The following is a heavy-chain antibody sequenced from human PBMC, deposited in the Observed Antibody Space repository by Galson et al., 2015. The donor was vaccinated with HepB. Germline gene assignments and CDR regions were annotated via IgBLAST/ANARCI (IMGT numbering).Heavy chain of an antibody. CDR3: ARERDYYDSSGYYPHFDY. CDR2: IYHSGST. Sequence: TLSLTCAVSGGSISSGGYSWSWIRQPPGKGLEWIGYIYHSGSTYYNPSLKSRVTISVDRSKNQFSLKLSSVTAADTAVYYCARERDYYDSSGYYPHFDYWGQGTLVTVSS. V-gene: IGHV4-30-2*01. CDR1: GGSISSGGYS. D-gene: IGHD3-22*01. J-gene: IGHJ4*02.